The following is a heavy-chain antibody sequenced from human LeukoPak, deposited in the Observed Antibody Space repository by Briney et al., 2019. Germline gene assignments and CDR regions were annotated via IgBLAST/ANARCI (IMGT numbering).Heavy chain of an antibody. CDR2: INHSGST. CDR3: ASFIVGARHAFDI. V-gene: IGHV4-34*01. CDR1: GGSFSSYY. Sequence: PSETLSLTCAVYGGSFSSYYWSWIRQPPGKGLEWIGEINHSGSTNYNPSLKSRVTISVDTSKNHFSLKLSSVTAADTAVYYCASFIVGARHAFDIWGQGTMVTVSS. J-gene: IGHJ3*02. D-gene: IGHD1-26*01.